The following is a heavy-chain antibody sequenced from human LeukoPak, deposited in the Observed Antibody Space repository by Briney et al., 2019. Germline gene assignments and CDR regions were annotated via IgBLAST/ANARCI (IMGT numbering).Heavy chain of an antibody. D-gene: IGHD3-22*01. CDR1: GFTFSNAW. Sequence: GGSLRLSCAASGFTFSNAWMSWVRQAPGEGLEWVGRIKSKTDGGTTDYAAPVKGRFTISRDDSKNMLYLQMNSLKTEDTAVYYCTTDSSFYYYYDSSGYYYYWGQGTLVTVSS. V-gene: IGHV3-15*01. CDR3: TTDSSFYYYYDSSGYYYY. J-gene: IGHJ4*02. CDR2: IKSKTDGGTT.